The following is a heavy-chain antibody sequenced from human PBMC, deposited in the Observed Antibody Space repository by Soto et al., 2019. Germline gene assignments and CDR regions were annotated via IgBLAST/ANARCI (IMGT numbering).Heavy chain of an antibody. CDR1: GFTFSSYA. CDR2: ISGSGGST. V-gene: IGHV3-23*01. Sequence: PGGSVRLSCAASGFTFSSYAMSWVRQAPGKGLEWVSAISGSGGSTYYADSVKGRFTISRDNSKNTLYLQMNSLRAEDTAVYYCARDYYGSGSYYVDYYGMDVWGQGTTVTVSS. D-gene: IGHD3-10*01. J-gene: IGHJ6*02. CDR3: ARDYYGSGSYYVDYYGMDV.